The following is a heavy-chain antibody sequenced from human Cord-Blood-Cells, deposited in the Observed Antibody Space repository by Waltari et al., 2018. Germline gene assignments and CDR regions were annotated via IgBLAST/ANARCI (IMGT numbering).Heavy chain of an antibody. CDR3: ARGRMGATKKYYFDY. CDR1: GGTCSSYA. V-gene: IGHV1-69*01. D-gene: IGHD1-26*01. CDR2: IIPIFGTA. Sequence: QVQLVQSGAEVKQLGSSVKVSCKASGGTCSSYAISWVRQAPGQGLECMGGIIPIFGTANYAQKFQGRVTITADESTSTAYMELSSLRSEDTAVYYCARGRMGATKKYYFDYWGQGTLVTVSS. J-gene: IGHJ4*02.